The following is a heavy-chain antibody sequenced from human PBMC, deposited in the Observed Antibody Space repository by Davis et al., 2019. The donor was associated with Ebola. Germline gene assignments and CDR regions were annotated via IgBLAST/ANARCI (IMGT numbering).Heavy chain of an antibody. V-gene: IGHV4-39*07. CDR2: IYYNGRT. CDR3: ARLSGLFSSSSGALYFDL. D-gene: IGHD6-6*01. Sequence: SETLSLTCGVSGGSMSSGTYYWGWVRQPPGKGLEWIGSIYYNGRTYYSSSLEGRVTILLDTSKNQFSLKLRSVTAADTAVYFCARLSGLFSSSSGALYFDLWGRGTLVSVSS. J-gene: IGHJ2*01. CDR1: GGSMSSGTYY.